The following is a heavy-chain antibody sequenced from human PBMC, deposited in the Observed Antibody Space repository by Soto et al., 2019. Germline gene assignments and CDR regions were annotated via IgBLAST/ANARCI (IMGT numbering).Heavy chain of an antibody. CDR1: GFTLNSYW. CDR3: ATGGSYRFEY. Sequence: EVQLVESGGGLVQPGGSLRLSCAAPGFTLNSYWIHWVRQAPGKGLVWVSRINPTGSITNYADSVKGRFTISRDNAKSTVYLQMDSLRAEDTGVYYCATGGSYRFEYWGQGTLVTVSS. D-gene: IGHD3-16*01. V-gene: IGHV3-74*01. CDR2: INPTGSIT. J-gene: IGHJ4*02.